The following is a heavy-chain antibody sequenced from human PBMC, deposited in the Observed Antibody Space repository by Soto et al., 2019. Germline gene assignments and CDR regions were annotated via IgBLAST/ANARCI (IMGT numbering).Heavy chain of an antibody. CDR3: ARDKITGLFDY. CDR2: INHSGST. CDR1: GGSFSGYY. D-gene: IGHD2-8*02. V-gene: IGHV4-34*01. Sequence: QVQLQQWGAGLLKPSENLSLTCAVYGGSFSGYYWTWIRQPPGTGLEWIGEINHSGSTNYNPSLNSRVTISVDTSENQFSLKLTSVTAADTAVDYCARDKITGLFDYWGQGTLVTGSS. J-gene: IGHJ4*02.